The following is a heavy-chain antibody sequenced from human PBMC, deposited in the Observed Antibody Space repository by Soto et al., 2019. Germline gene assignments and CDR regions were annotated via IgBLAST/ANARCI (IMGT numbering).Heavy chain of an antibody. CDR1: GGTFSSYA. J-gene: IGHJ5*02. V-gene: IGHV1-69*13. CDR3: AIAPYSPSLRFEWFDP. Sequence: ASVKVSCKASGGTFSSYAISWVRQAPGQGLEWMGGIIPIFGTANYAQKFQGRVTITADESTSTAYMELSSLRSEDTAVYYCAIAPYSPSLRFEWFDPWGQGTLVTVSS. CDR2: IIPIFGTA. D-gene: IGHD3-3*01.